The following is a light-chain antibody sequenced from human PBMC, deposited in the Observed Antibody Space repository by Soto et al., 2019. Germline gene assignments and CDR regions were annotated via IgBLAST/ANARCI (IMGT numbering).Light chain of an antibody. J-gene: IGLJ3*02. Sequence: QLVLTQSSSASASLGSSVKLTCTLSSGHSSYIIAWHQQQPGKAPRYLIKLEGSGSYNKGSGVPDRFSGSSSGADRYLTISNLQSEDEADYYCETWDSKELFGGGTKLTVL. V-gene: IGLV4-60*03. CDR3: ETWDSKEL. CDR2: LEGSGSY. CDR1: SGHSSYI.